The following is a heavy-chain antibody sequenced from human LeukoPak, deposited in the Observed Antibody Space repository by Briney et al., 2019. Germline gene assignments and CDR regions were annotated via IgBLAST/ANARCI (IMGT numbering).Heavy chain of an antibody. D-gene: IGHD5-12*01. CDR3: ARAMRSGYDY. CDR1: GFTFSSYD. V-gene: IGHV3-48*02. CDR2: IISSSDSI. Sequence: PAGSLSLSCAASGFTFSSYDMNWVRQPPGKRLEWVSYIISSSDSIYYADSVKGRFTISRDNAENSLYLQMISLRDEDTAVYYCARAMRSGYDYWGQGTLVTVSS. J-gene: IGHJ4*02.